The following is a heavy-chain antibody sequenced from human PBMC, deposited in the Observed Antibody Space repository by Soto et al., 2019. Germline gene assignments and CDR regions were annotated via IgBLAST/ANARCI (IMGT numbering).Heavy chain of an antibody. D-gene: IGHD5-18*01. Sequence: SETLSLTCTVSGGSISSGGYYWSWIRQHPGKGLEWIGYIYYSGSTYYNPSLKSRVTISVDTSKNQFSLKLSSVTAADTAVYYCARDGYSYGHRLFDYWGQGTLVTVSS. J-gene: IGHJ4*02. CDR2: IYYSGST. CDR1: GGSISSGGYY. V-gene: IGHV4-31*03. CDR3: ARDGYSYGHRLFDY.